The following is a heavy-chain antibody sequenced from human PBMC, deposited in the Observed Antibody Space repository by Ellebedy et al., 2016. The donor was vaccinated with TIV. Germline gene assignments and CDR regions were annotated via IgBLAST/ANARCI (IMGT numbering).Heavy chain of an antibody. CDR2: IYYSENT. CDR3: ARRTNWGLERYFDI. CDR1: GGSVSSSNYY. J-gene: IGHJ2*01. Sequence: SETLSLTCSVSGGSVSSSNYYWGWIRQPPGKGLEWIGSIYYSENTYYNLSLNSRVTMSVDTVNNQLSLNLKSVTAADTAVYYCARRTNWGLERYFDIWGRGTLVTVSS. V-gene: IGHV4-39*01. D-gene: IGHD7-27*01.